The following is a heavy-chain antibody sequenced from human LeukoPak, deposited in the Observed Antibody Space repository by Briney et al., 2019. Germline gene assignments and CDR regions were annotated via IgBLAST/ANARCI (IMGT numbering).Heavy chain of an antibody. CDR2: IYYSGST. V-gene: IGHV4-31*03. CDR3: ARGSPYDYIWGSYRPHFFDY. CDR1: GCSISSGGYY. J-gene: IGHJ4*02. D-gene: IGHD3-16*02. Sequence: PSETLSLTCTVSGCSISSGGYYWSWIRQHPGQGLVWVRYIYYSGSTYYNPSLKSRVTISVDTSKNQFSLKLSSVTAADTAVYYCARGSPYDYIWGSYRPHFFDYWGQGTLVTVSS.